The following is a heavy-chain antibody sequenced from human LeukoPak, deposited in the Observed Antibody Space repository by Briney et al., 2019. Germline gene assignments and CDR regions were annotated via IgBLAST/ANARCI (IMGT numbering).Heavy chain of an antibody. J-gene: IGHJ4*02. V-gene: IGHV4-59*08. D-gene: IGHD5-18*01. Sequence: SETLSLTCTVSGGSISSYYWSWIRQPPGKGLEWIGYIYYSGSTNYNPSLKSRVTISVDTSKNQFSLKLSSVTAAGTAVYYCARALDTAMVNYWGQGTLVTVSS. CDR3: ARALDTAMVNY. CDR2: IYYSGST. CDR1: GGSISSYY.